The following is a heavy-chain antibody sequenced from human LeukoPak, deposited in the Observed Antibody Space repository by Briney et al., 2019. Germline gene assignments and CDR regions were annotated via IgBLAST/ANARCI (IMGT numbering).Heavy chain of an antibody. CDR3: ARGGGLDV. CDR1: GLTFSSYW. J-gene: IGHJ6*02. CDR2: IKQDGSEK. Sequence: GGSLRLSCAASGLTFSSYWMSWVRQAPGKGLEWVANIKQDGSEKYYVDSMKGRFTISRDNAKNSLYLQMSNLRAEDTAVYFCARGGGLDVWGQGATVTVSS. D-gene: IGHD3-16*01. V-gene: IGHV3-7*03.